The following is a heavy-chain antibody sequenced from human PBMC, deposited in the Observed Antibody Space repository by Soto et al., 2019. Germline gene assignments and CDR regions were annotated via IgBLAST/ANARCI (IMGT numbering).Heavy chain of an antibody. V-gene: IGHV1-18*01. CDR3: AGDPSRLGXXXXXXY. Sequence: QVQLVQSGAEVKKPGASVKVSCKASGYTFTSYDISWVRQAPGQGLEWMGWISAYNGNTIYAQNLQGRVTMTTDTSTSTAYMELRSLRSDXXXXXXXAGDPSRLGXXXXXXYWGQ. CDR2: ISAYNGNT. J-gene: IGHJ4*02. D-gene: IGHD2-21*01. CDR1: GYTFTSYD.